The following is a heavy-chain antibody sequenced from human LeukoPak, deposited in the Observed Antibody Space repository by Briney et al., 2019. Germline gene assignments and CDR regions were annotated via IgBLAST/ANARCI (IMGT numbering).Heavy chain of an antibody. CDR1: GYSISSGYY. Sequence: SETLSLTCTVSGYSISSGYYWGWIRQPPGKGLEWIGSIYHSGSTYYNPSLKSRVTISVDTSKNQFSLKLSSVTAADTAVYYCARGRGVGAIDDAFDIWGQGTMVTVSS. CDR2: IYHSGST. D-gene: IGHD1-26*01. J-gene: IGHJ3*02. CDR3: ARGRGVGAIDDAFDI. V-gene: IGHV4-38-2*02.